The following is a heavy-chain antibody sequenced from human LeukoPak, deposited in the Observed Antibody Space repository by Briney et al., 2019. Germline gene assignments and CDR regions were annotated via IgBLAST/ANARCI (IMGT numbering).Heavy chain of an antibody. CDR2: IYPGDSDT. Sequence: GESLKISCKGSGYSFISHWIGWVRQVPGKGLEWMGIIYPGDSDTRYSPAFEGQVTMSVDKSISTAYLQWSSLKASDTAMYYCARLRWGSTGQPDYWGQGTLVTVSS. J-gene: IGHJ4*02. V-gene: IGHV5-51*01. D-gene: IGHD3-16*01. CDR1: GYSFISHW. CDR3: ARLRWGSTGQPDY.